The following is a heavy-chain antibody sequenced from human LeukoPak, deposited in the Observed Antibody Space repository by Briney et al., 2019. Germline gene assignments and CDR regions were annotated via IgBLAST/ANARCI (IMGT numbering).Heavy chain of an antibody. V-gene: IGHV3-53*01. CDR3: ARDRPDYDFWSGYYGY. J-gene: IGHJ4*02. CDR2: IYSGGST. D-gene: IGHD3-3*01. CDR1: GFTVSSNY. Sequence: GGSLRLSCAASGFTVSSNYMSWVRQAPGKGLEWVSVIYSGGSTYYADSVKGRLTISRDNSKNTLYLQMNSLRAEDTAVYYCARDRPDYDFWSGYYGYWGQGTLVTVSS.